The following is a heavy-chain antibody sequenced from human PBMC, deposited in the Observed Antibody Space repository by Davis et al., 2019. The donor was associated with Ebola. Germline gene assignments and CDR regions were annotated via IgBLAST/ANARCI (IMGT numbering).Heavy chain of an antibody. CDR1: GFTFRNYW. V-gene: IGHV3-7*01. J-gene: IGHJ4*02. D-gene: IGHD5-18*01. CDR2: IKHDGSEK. CDR3: ARDSEERYSYGHVPDY. Sequence: GESLKISCAASGFTFRNYWMSWVRQAPGRGLEWVANIKHDGSEKYYVDSVKGRFTISRDNAKNSLYLHMNSLRAEDTAVYYCARDSEERYSYGHVPDYWGQGTLVTVSS.